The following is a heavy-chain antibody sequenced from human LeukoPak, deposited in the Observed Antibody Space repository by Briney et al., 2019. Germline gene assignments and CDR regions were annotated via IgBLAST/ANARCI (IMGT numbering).Heavy chain of an antibody. CDR2: INDDGSRT. J-gene: IGHJ4*02. CDR3: ARLREGDYHFDY. D-gene: IGHD4-17*01. CDR1: GFTFSTYW. Sequence: GSLRLSCVASGFTFSTYWMNWVRQAPGKGLVWVSRINDDGSRTTYADSVKGRFTISRDNAKNTLYLQMNSLRAEDTAVYYCARLREGDYHFDYWGQGTLVTVSS. V-gene: IGHV3-74*01.